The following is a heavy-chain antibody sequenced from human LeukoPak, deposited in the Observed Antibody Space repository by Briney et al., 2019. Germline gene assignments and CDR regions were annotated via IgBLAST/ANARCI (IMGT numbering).Heavy chain of an antibody. CDR3: VVGGDYYYYMDV. D-gene: IGHD3-16*01. J-gene: IGHJ6*03. V-gene: IGHV3-53*01. CDR2: IYSDGTT. Sequence: GGSLRLSCAVAGVKVSSKYFSWVRQAPGMGLKWVSVIYSDGTTNYADSVQGRFTISRDSSKNHLYLQMNRLTVEDTAVYYCVVGGDYYYYMDVWGKGTTVSVSS. CDR1: GVKVSSKY.